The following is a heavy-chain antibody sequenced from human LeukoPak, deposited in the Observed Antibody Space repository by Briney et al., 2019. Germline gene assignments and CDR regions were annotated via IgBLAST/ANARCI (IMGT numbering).Heavy chain of an antibody. CDR2: IYHSGST. V-gene: IGHV4-38-2*02. D-gene: IGHD3-22*01. J-gene: IGHJ4*02. CDR3: ARDDYYGNSGLDY. Sequence: SETLSLTCTVSGYSISSGYYWGWIRQPPGKGLEWIGSIYHSGSTYYNPSLKSRVTISVDTSKNQFSLKLTSVTAADTAVYYCARDDYYGNSGLDYWGQGTLVTVSS. CDR1: GYSISSGYY.